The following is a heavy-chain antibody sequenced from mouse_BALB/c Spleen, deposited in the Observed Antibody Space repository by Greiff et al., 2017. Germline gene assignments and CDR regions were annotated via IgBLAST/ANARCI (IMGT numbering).Heavy chain of an antibody. CDR1: GYTFTSYW. CDR2: INPSTGYT. CDR3: ARKGLWSSGYAMDY. V-gene: IGHV1-7*01. J-gene: IGHJ4*01. D-gene: IGHD1-1*02. Sequence: QVQLQQSGAELAKPGASVKMSCKASGYTFTSYWMHWVNQRPGQGLEWIGYINPSTGYTEYNQKFKDKATLTADKSSSTAYMQLSSLTSEDSAVYYCARKGLWSSGYAMDYWGQGTSVTVSS.